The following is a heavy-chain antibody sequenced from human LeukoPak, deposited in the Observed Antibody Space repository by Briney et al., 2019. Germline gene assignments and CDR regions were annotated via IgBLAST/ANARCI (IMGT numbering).Heavy chain of an antibody. J-gene: IGHJ4*02. CDR2: IYYSGST. D-gene: IGHD3-9*01. Sequence: SETLSLTCTVSGGSISSGDYYWSWIRQPPGKGLEWIGYIYYSGSTYYNPSLKSRVTISVDTSKNQFSLKLSSVTAADTAVYYCARVGRYFDPRVYWGQGTLVTVSS. CDR3: ARVGRYFDPRVY. CDR1: GGSISSGDYY. V-gene: IGHV4-30-4*08.